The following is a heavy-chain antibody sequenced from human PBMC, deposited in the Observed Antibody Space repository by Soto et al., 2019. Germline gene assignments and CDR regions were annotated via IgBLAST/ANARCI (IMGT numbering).Heavy chain of an antibody. V-gene: IGHV4-59*01. J-gene: IGHJ4*02. CDR2: IYYSGST. CDR3: ARAPTPPYYFDY. Sequence: PSETLSLTCTVSGGSISSYYWSWIRQPPGKGLEWIGYIYYSGSTNYNPSLKSRVTISVDTSKNQFSLKLSSVTAADTAVYYCARAPTPPYYFDYWGQGTLVTVSS. D-gene: IGHD4-4*01. CDR1: GGSISSYY.